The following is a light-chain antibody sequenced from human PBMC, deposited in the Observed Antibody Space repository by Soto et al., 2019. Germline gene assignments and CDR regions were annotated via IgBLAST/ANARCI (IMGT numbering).Light chain of an antibody. J-gene: IGLJ3*02. CDR1: SSNIGAGYD. V-gene: IGLV1-40*01. CDR3: SVWDDSLSAWV. Sequence: QSVLTQPPSVSGAPGQRVTISCTGSSSNIGAGYDVHWYQQRPGTAPKLLIFGNINRPSGVPDRFSGSKSGTSASLAITGLQAEDEGDYYCSVWDDSLSAWVFGGGTKLTVL. CDR2: GNI.